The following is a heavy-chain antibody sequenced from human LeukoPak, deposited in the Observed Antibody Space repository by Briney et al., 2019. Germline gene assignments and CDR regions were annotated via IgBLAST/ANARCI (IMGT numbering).Heavy chain of an antibody. J-gene: IGHJ6*03. D-gene: IGHD2-21*01. CDR1: GYTFTSYY. V-gene: IGHV1-46*01. Sequence: ASVKVSCKASGYTFTSYYMHWVRQAPGQGLEWMGTINPSGGSTSYAQKFQGRVTMTRDTSTSTVYMELSSLRSEDTAVHYCARGSLLGPYYMDVWGKGTTVTVSS. CDR2: INPSGGST. CDR3: ARGSLLGPYYMDV.